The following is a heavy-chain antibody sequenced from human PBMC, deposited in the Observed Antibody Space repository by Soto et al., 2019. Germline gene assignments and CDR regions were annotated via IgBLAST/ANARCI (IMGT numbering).Heavy chain of an antibody. CDR3: AVVVVPAAILQWFDP. CDR2: INHSGST. J-gene: IGHJ5*02. D-gene: IGHD2-2*02. CDR1: GGSFSGYY. Sequence: SETLSLTCAVYGGSFSGYYWSWIRQPPGKGLEWIGEINHSGSTNYNPSLKSRVTISVDTSKNQFSLKLSSVTAADTAVYYCAVVVVPAAILQWFDPWGQGTLVTVSS. V-gene: IGHV4-34*01.